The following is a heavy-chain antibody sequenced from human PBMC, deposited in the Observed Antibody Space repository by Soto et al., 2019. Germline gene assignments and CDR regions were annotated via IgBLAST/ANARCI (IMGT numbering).Heavy chain of an antibody. CDR1: GGTFSSYA. J-gene: IGHJ6*02. CDR2: IIPIFGTA. CDR3: ASAKSLRQSNYYYYGMDV. V-gene: IGHV1-69*13. Sequence: ASVKVSCKASGGTFSSYAISWVRQAPGQGLEWMGGIIPIFGTANYAQKFQGRVTITADESTSTAYMELSSLRSEDTAVYYCASAKSLRQSNYYYYGMDVWGQGTTVTVSS. D-gene: IGHD3-3*01.